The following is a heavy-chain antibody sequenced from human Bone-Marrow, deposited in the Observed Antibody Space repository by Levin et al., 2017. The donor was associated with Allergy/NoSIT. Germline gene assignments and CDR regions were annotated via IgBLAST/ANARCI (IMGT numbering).Heavy chain of an antibody. CDR1: GFTFSSYG. Sequence: PGGSLRLSCAASGFTFSSYGMHWVRQAPGKGLEWVAVIWYDGSNKYYADSVKGRFTISRDNSKNTLYLQMNSLRAEDTAVYYCARGIGDYYGDYSLHFDYWGQGTLVTVSS. V-gene: IGHV3-33*01. J-gene: IGHJ4*02. CDR2: IWYDGSNK. D-gene: IGHD4-17*01. CDR3: ARGIGDYYGDYSLHFDY.